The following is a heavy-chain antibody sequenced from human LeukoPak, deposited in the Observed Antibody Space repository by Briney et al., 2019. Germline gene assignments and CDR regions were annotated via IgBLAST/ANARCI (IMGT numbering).Heavy chain of an antibody. CDR2: TNPSGGSP. CDR3: ARRVVVVPAAMQHYYYYGMDV. CDR1: GYTFTDYY. J-gene: IGHJ6*02. Sequence: GASVKVSCKASGYTFTDYYIHWVRQAPGQGLEWVGLTNPSGGSPAYAQKFKGRVTMTKDTSTSTVYMELSSLRSEDTAVYYSARRVVVVPAAMQHYYYYGMDVWGQGTTVTVSS. V-gene: IGHV1-46*01. D-gene: IGHD2-2*01.